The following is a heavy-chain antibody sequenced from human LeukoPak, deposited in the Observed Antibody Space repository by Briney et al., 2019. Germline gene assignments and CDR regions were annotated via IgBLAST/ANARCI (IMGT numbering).Heavy chain of an antibody. CDR1: GFTFSSYG. CDR3: AKDERRTSGYCSGTSCLGDFQH. V-gene: IGHV3-30*02. J-gene: IGHJ1*01. Sequence: GGSLRLSCAASGFTFSSYGMHWVRQAPGKGLEWVAYIRYDGSNKYYADSVKGRFTISRDISKNTLYLQMNSLRAEDTAVYYCAKDERRTSGYCSGTSCLGDFQHWGQGTLVTVSS. D-gene: IGHD2-2*03. CDR2: IRYDGSNK.